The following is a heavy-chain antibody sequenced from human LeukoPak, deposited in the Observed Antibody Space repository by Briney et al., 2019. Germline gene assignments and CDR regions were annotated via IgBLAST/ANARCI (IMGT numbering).Heavy chain of an antibody. CDR2: IYHSGST. D-gene: IGHD6-13*01. CDR1: GGSISSSNW. J-gene: IGHJ5*02. Sequence: SGTLSLTCAVSGGSISSSNWWSWVRQPPGKGLEWIGEIYHSGSTNYNPSLKSRVTISVDTSKNQFSLKPSSVTAADTAVYYCARGNRIAGAGTWGQGTLVTVSS. V-gene: IGHV4-4*02. CDR3: ARGNRIAGAGT.